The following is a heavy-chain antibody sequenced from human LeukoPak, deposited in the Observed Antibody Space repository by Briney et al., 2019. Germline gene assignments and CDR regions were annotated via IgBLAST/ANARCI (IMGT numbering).Heavy chain of an antibody. Sequence: GRSLRLSCAASGFTFSSYAMHWVRQAPGKGLEWVAVISYDGSNKYYADSVKGRFTISRDNSKNTLYLQMNSLRAEDTAVYYCARGGVALDYWGQGTLVTVSS. CDR2: ISYDGSNK. V-gene: IGHV3-30-3*01. CDR3: ARGGVALDY. J-gene: IGHJ4*02. CDR1: GFTFSSYA.